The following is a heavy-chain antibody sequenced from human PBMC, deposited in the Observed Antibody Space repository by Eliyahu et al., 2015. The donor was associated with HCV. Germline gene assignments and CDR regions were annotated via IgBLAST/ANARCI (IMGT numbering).Heavy chain of an antibody. CDR2: ITSAGGT. CDR3: VRATAGFDF. J-gene: IGHJ4*02. V-gene: IGHV3-13*01. D-gene: IGHD1-14*01. CDR1: GFXFYXHD. Sequence: EVQLVESGGGLVQPGGSXRLXCAASGFXFYXHDMHWVRQGTGKGLEGVSAITSAGGTYXGDSVKGRFTVSRDNAKNSVFLQMNSLGAGDTAVYYCVRATAGFDFWGRGTLVTVSS.